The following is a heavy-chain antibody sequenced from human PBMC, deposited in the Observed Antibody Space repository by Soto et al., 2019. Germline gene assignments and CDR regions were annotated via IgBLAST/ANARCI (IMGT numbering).Heavy chain of an antibody. CDR3: ARTLRGYSYEEFDY. J-gene: IGHJ4*02. CDR1: GGSISTYY. V-gene: IGHV4-59*01. CDR2: IYYSGST. Sequence: KASETLSLTCAVSGGSISTYYWSWIRQPPGKGLEWIGYIYYSGSTNYNPSLKSRVTISVDTSKNQFSLKLSSVTAADTAVYYCARTLRGYSYEEFDYWGQGTLVTVSS. D-gene: IGHD5-18*01.